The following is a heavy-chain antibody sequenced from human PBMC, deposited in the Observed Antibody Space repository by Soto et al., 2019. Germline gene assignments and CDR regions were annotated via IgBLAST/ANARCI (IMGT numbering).Heavy chain of an antibody. CDR1: GFTFSSYG. CDR2: IWYDGSNK. J-gene: IGHJ6*02. CDR3: ARGRRSIVATIWTYYYYGMAV. D-gene: IGHD5-12*01. Sequence: VQLVESGGGVVQPGRSLRLSCAASGFTFSSYGMHWVGQGPGKGLEWVAVIWYDGSNKYYADSVKGRFTISRDNSKNTQYLQMNSLRAEDTAVYYCARGRRSIVATIWTYYYYGMAVWGQGTTVTVSS. V-gene: IGHV3-33*01.